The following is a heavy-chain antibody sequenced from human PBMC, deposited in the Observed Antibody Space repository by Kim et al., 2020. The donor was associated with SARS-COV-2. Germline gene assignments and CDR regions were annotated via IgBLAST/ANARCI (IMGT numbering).Heavy chain of an antibody. CDR2: INAGNGNT. V-gene: IGHV1-3*01. CDR1: GYTFTSYA. D-gene: IGHD3-22*01. Sequence: ASVKVSCKASGYTFTSYAMHWVRQAPGQRLEWMGWINAGNGNTKYSQKFQGRVTITRDTSASTAYMELSSLTSEDTAVYYGARGYYYDSSGYYTLFDYWGQRPLVTVSS. CDR3: ARGYYYDSSGYYTLFDY. J-gene: IGHJ4*02.